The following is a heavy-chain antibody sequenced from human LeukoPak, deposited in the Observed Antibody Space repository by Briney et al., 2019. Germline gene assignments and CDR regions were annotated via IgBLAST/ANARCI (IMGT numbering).Heavy chain of an antibody. J-gene: IGHJ5*02. CDR1: GYTLTELS. CDR3: ARGYYYDSSGYYYNWFDP. CDR2: IIPIFGTA. V-gene: IGHV1-69*05. D-gene: IGHD3-22*01. Sequence: ASVKVSCKVSGYTLTELSMPWVRQAPGKGLEWMGGIIPIFGTANYAQKFQGRVTITTDESTSTAYMELSSLRSEDTAVYYCARGYYYDSSGYYYNWFDPWGQGTLVTVSS.